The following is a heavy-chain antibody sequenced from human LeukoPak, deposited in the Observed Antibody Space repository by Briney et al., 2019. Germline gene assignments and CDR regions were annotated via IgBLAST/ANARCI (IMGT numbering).Heavy chain of an antibody. D-gene: IGHD1-26*01. J-gene: IGHJ2*01. CDR1: GVSMRTSTYY. CDR2: FYYVGST. V-gene: IGHV4-39*07. CDR3: ARGGATHYWYFDL. Sequence: SETLSLTCSVSGVSMRTSTYYWGWIRQPPGRGLEWIGSFYYVGSTYYNPSLQSRVTLSLDAPKNRFSLKLSSVTAADTAVYYCARGGATHYWYFDLWGRGTLVTVSS.